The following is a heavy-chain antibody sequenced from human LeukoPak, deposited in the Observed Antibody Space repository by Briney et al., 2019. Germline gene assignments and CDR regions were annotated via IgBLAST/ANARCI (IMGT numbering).Heavy chain of an antibody. V-gene: IGHV4-39*07. CDR2: IYYSGST. Sequence: KSSETLSLTCTVSGGSISSSSYYWGWIRQPPGKGLEWIGSIYYSGSTYYNPSLKSRVTISVDTSKNQFSLKLSSVTAADTAVYYCARDPGTLNYYDSSDWFDPWGQGTLVTVSS. J-gene: IGHJ5*02. D-gene: IGHD3-22*01. CDR1: GGSISSSSYY. CDR3: ARDPGTLNYYDSSDWFDP.